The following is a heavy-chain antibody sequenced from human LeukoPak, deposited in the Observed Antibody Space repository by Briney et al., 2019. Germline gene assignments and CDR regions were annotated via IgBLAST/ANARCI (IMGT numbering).Heavy chain of an antibody. J-gene: IGHJ4*02. CDR1: GGSISGYF. Sequence: SETLSLTCTVSGGSISGYFGSWIRQPAGKGLEWIGRIYSSGSNNYNPSLKRRVTTSLDTSKNHLFLNLSSVTAADTAVYYCAREPTSGREPTSGRPLDYWGQGTLVTVSS. V-gene: IGHV4-4*07. CDR3: AREPTSGREPTSGRPLDY. CDR2: IYSSGSN. D-gene: IGHD5-12*01.